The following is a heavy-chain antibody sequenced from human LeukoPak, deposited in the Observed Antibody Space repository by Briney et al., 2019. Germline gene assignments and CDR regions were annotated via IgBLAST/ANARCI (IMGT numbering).Heavy chain of an antibody. J-gene: IGHJ4*02. CDR1: GFTFSSYG. V-gene: IGHV3-33*01. CDR3: ARFGIGSSGYTDY. D-gene: IGHD3-22*01. CDR2: IWYDGSNK. Sequence: PGGFLRLSCAASGFTFSSYGMHWVRQAPGKGLEWVAVIWYDGSNKYYADSVKGRFTISRDNSKNTLYLQMNSLRAEDTAVYYCARFGIGSSGYTDYWGQGTLVTVSS.